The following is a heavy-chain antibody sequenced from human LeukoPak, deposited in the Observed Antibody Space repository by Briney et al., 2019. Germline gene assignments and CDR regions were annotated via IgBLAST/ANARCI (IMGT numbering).Heavy chain of an antibody. V-gene: IGHV3-23*01. CDR1: GFTFTSYA. CDR3: AKRVYGYLDY. CDR2: ISGGGVTT. D-gene: IGHD3-10*01. Sequence: PGGSLRLSCAASGFTFTSYAMTWVRQAPGKGLEWVSTISGGGVTTNYADSVKDRFTVSRDNSKNTLYLQMNSLRAEDTAVYYCAKRVYGYLDYWGQGTLVTVSS. J-gene: IGHJ4*02.